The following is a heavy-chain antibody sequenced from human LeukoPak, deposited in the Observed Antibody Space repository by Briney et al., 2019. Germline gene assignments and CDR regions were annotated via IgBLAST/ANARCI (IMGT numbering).Heavy chain of an antibody. D-gene: IGHD5-12*01. Sequence: GGSLRLSCAASGFTFSSYGMHWVRQAPGKGLEWVAVISYDGSNKYYADSVKGRFTISRDNSKNTLYLQMNSLRAEDTAVYYCAKGGVDIVATTRLMAGFYFDYWGQGTLVTVSS. CDR3: AKGGVDIVATTRLMAGFYFDY. CDR2: ISYDGSNK. CDR1: GFTFSSYG. J-gene: IGHJ4*02. V-gene: IGHV3-30*18.